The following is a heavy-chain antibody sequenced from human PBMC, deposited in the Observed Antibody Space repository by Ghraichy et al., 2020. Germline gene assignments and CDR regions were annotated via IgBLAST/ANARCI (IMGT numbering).Heavy chain of an antibody. CDR1: GFTFSSYG. CDR2: ISYDGSNK. Sequence: GESLNISCAASGFTFSSYGMHWVRQAPGKGLEWVAVISYDGSNKYYADSVKGRFTISRDNSKNTLYLQMNSLRVEDTAVYYCAKEGNCSGGSCFLFPYYYYYYGMDVWGQGTTVTVSS. V-gene: IGHV3-30*18. CDR3: AKEGNCSGGSCFLFPYYYYYYGMDV. D-gene: IGHD2-15*01. J-gene: IGHJ6*02.